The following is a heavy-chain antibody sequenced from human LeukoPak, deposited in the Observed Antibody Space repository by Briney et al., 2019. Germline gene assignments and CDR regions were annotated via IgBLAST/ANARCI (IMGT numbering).Heavy chain of an antibody. V-gene: IGHV1-69*13. CDR1: GGTFSSYA. CDR2: IIPIFGTA. Sequence: SVKVSCKASGGTFSSYAISWVRQAPGQGLEWMGGIIPIFGTANYAQKFQGRVTITADESTSTAYMELSSLRSEDTAVYCCARDLIVGATLTYYYYYGMDVWGQGTTVTVSS. D-gene: IGHD1-26*01. CDR3: ARDLIVGATLTYYYYYGMDV. J-gene: IGHJ6*02.